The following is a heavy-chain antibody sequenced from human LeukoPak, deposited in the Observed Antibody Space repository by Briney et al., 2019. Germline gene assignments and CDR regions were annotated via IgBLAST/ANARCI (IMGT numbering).Heavy chain of an antibody. J-gene: IGHJ4*02. CDR1: GYTLTELS. V-gene: IGHV1-24*01. CDR3: ATDLSN. Sequence: ASVKVSCKVSGYTLTELSMHWVRQAPGKGLEWMGGFDPEDGETIYAQKFQGRVTTTEDTSTDTAYMELSSLRSEDTAVHYCATDLSNWGQGTLVTVSS. CDR2: FDPEDGET. D-gene: IGHD6-6*01.